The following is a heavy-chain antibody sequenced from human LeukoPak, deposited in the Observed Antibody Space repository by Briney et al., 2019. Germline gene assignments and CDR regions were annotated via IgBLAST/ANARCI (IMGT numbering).Heavy chain of an antibody. V-gene: IGHV4-4*02. CDR2: IYLYGTT. J-gene: IGHJ6*03. CDR1: AGSISSSNW. CDR3: ARSSSIAARPSIPYYYYYMDV. Sequence: SETLSLTCSVSAGSISSSNWWSWVRQSPVKGLEWIGEIYLYGTTNYNPSLKSRVTMSVDTSKNQFSLKLSSVTAADTAVYYCARSSSIAARPSIPYYYYYMDVWGKGTTVTVSS. D-gene: IGHD6-6*01.